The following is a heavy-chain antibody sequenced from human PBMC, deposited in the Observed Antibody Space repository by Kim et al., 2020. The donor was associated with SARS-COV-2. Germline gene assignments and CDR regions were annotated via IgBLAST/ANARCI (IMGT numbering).Heavy chain of an antibody. J-gene: IGHJ4*02. V-gene: IGHV1-2*02. CDR1: GYIFTGYH. CDR3: TTQFTGTSFAY. D-gene: IGHD1-1*01. CDR2: IYPNSGGT. Sequence: ASVKVSCKASGYIFTGYHMHWVRQAPGQGLEWMGWIYPNSGGTNYAQKFQGRVTMTRDMSINTAYMELSSLKSDDTAMYYCTTQFTGTSFAYWGQGSLVSVSS.